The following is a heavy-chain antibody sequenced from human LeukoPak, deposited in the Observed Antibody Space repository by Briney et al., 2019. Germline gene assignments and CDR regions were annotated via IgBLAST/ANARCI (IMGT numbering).Heavy chain of an antibody. Sequence: ASVKVSCKASGFTFTDYYMHWVRQAPGQGLEWMGWINPNSGGTNYAQKFQGTVTMTRDTSISTAYMELSRLRSDDTAVYYCARDGHLSYQSIWMFPDYWGQGTRVTVSS. CDR1: GFTFTDYY. CDR2: INPNSGGT. CDR3: ARDGHLSYQSIWMFPDY. D-gene: IGHD1-1*01. V-gene: IGHV1-2*02. J-gene: IGHJ4*02.